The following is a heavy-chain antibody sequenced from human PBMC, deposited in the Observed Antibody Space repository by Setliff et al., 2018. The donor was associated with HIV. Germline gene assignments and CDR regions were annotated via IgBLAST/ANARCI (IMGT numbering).Heavy chain of an antibody. CDR3: TGDYNSGSYRFDY. CDR2: IYPNGSP. V-gene: IGHV4-4*08. J-gene: IGHJ4*02. Sequence: TLSLTCTVSGGSINNYYWSWIRQPPGKGLEWVGYIYPNGSPDYPSGNIVYNPSFRSRVTLSLDTSKNQFSLKLTSVTAADAAVYYCTGDYNSGSYRFDYWGQGTPVTVSS. D-gene: IGHD3-10*01. CDR1: GGSINNYY.